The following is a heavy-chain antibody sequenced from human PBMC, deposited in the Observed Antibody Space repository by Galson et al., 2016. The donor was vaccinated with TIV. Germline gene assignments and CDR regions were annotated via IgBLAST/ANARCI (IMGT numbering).Heavy chain of an antibody. V-gene: IGHV3-21*01. CDR3: SRDDDSHLGSSGHYYYYYMDV. CDR1: GFTFSSYS. Sequence: SLRLSCAASGFTFSSYSMNWVRQAPGKGLAWVSCISTSSSYRYYADSVKGRFTISRDNARSSLYLQMNSLRAEDTAVYYCSRDDDSHLGSSGHYYYYYMDVWGKGTTVTVS. J-gene: IGHJ6*03. CDR2: ISTSSSYR. D-gene: IGHD3-22*01.